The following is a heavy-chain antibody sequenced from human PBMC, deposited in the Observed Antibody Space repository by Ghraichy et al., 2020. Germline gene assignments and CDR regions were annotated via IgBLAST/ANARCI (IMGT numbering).Heavy chain of an antibody. CDR2: ISAYNGNT. Sequence: ASVKVSCKASGYTFTSYGISWVRQAPGQGLEWMGWISAYNGNTNYAQKLQGRVTMTTDTSTSTAYMELRSLRSDDTAVYYCASVSHRWGSSHYYYGMDVWCPGTTVTVSS. CDR1: GYTFTSYG. D-gene: IGHD6-6*01. V-gene: IGHV1-18*01. CDR3: ASVSHRWGSSHYYYGMDV. J-gene: IGHJ6*02.